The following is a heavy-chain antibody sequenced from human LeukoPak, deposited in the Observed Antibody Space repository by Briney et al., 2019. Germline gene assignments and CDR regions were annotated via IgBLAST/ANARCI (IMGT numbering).Heavy chain of an antibody. CDR3: ARRIVATIAQYYFDY. J-gene: IGHJ4*02. D-gene: IGHD5-12*01. Sequence: GGSLRLSCAASGFTFSDYYMSWIRQAPGKGLEWVSYISSSGSTIYYADSVKGRFTISRDNAKNSLYLQMNSQRAEDTAVYYCARRIVATIAQYYFDYWGQGTLVTVSS. V-gene: IGHV3-11*04. CDR2: ISSSGSTI. CDR1: GFTFSDYY.